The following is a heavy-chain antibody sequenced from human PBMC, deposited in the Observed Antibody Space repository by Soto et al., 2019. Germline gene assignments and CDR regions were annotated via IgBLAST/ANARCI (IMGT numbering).Heavy chain of an antibody. CDR1: GFTFSSYS. J-gene: IGHJ4*02. Sequence: GGSLRLSCAASGFTFSSYSMNWVRQAPGKGLEWVSSISSSSSYIYYADSVKGRFTISRDNAKNSLYLQMNSLRAEDTAVYYCASEVVPAAKPSMAKNGVDYWGQGTLVTVSS. CDR2: ISSSSSYI. D-gene: IGHD2-2*01. V-gene: IGHV3-21*01. CDR3: ASEVVPAAKPSMAKNGVDY.